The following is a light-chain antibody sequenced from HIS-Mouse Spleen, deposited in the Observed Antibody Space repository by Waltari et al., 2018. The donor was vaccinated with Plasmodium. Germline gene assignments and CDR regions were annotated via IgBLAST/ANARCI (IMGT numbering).Light chain of an antibody. Sequence: SYELTQPPSVSVPPGHTARLPLSGDALHTTSAYRYQPKSGQAPVLVIYEDSKRPSGIPERFSGSSSGTMATLTISGAQVEDEADYYCYSTDSSGNHRVFGGGTKLTVL. CDR1: ALHTTS. V-gene: IGLV3-10*01. CDR3: YSTDSSGNHRV. CDR2: EDS. J-gene: IGLJ3*02.